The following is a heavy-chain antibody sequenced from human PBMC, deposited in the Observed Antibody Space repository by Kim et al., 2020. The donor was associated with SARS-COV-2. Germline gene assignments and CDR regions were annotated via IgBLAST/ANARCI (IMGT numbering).Heavy chain of an antibody. CDR3: AKDILGGNYDILTGYFDY. Sequence: GRFTISRDTAKNSLYLQMNRLRAEDTALYYCAKDILGGNYDILTGYFDYWGQGTLVTVSS. D-gene: IGHD3-9*01. V-gene: IGHV3-9*01. J-gene: IGHJ4*02.